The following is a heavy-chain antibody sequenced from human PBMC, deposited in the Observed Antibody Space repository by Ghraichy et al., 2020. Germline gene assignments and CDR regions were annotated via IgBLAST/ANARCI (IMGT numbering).Heavy chain of an antibody. D-gene: IGHD3-9*01. V-gene: IGHV4-34*01. CDR3: ATKSGDILTGYSPFDAFDI. J-gene: IGHJ3*02. CDR2: INHSGST. CDR1: GGSFSGYY. Sequence: SETLSLTCAVYGGSFSGYYWSWIRQPPGKGLEWIGEINHSGSTNYNPSLKSRVTISVDTSKNQFSLKLSSVTAADTAVYYCATKSGDILTGYSPFDAFDIWGQGTMVTVSS.